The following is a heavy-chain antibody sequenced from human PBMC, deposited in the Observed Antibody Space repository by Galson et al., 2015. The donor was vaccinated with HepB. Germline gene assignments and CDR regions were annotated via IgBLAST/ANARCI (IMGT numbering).Heavy chain of an antibody. CDR3: TTLPSISIIVAVEDVADY. V-gene: IGHV3-15*01. J-gene: IGHJ4*02. Sequence: SLRLSCAVSGSRFSNAWLTWVRPAPGKGLEWVGRISTKTDGGTIDYAAPVKGTFTITRDDSKNTLYLEMNSLKTEDTAVYFCTTLPSISIIVAVEDVADYWGQGTPVTVSS. CDR1: GSRFSNAW. D-gene: IGHD5-12*01. CDR2: ISTKTDGGTI.